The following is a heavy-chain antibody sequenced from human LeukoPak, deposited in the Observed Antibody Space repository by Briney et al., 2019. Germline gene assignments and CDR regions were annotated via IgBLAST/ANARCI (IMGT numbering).Heavy chain of an antibody. J-gene: IGHJ6*03. D-gene: IGHD5-18*01. Sequence: SETLSLTCTVSGGSISSYYWSWIRQPPGKGLEWIGYIYYSGSTNYNPSLKSRVTISVDTSKDQFSLKLSSVTAADTAVYYCARTTEGGYTYNYFYYYYMDVWGKGTTVTISS. V-gene: IGHV4-59*01. CDR3: ARTTEGGYTYNYFYYYYMDV. CDR1: GGSISSYY. CDR2: IYYSGST.